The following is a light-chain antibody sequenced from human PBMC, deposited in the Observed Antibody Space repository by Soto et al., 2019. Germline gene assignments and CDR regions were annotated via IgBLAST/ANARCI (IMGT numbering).Light chain of an antibody. J-gene: IGLJ1*01. CDR3: CSYAGSGTYV. CDR2: EVS. V-gene: IGLV2-23*02. CDR1: SSDVGSYNL. Sequence: QSALTQPASVSGSPGHSITLSCTGTSSDVGSYNLVSWYQQHPGEAPKLMIYEVSKRPSGVSNRFSGSKSGNTASLTISGLQAEDEADYYCCSYAGSGTYVFGTGTKVTVL.